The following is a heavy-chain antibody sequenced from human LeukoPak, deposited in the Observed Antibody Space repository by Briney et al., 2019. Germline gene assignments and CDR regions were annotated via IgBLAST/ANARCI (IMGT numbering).Heavy chain of an antibody. Sequence: SLTLSCAASGFSFSSYSMNWVRQAPGKGLEWVSYISSSGNTIDYADSVKGRFTISRDNAKNSLYLQMVSLRAEDTAVYYWARLRGYSYGYGDYWGQGSLVTVSS. J-gene: IGHJ4*02. V-gene: IGHV3-48*04. CDR2: ISSSGNTI. CDR3: ARLRGYSYGYGDY. CDR1: GFSFSSYS. D-gene: IGHD5-18*01.